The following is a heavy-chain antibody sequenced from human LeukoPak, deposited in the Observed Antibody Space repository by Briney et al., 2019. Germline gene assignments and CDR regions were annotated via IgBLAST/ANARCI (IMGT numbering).Heavy chain of an antibody. CDR2: NYNRGTT. V-gene: IGHV4-59*01. J-gene: IGHJ4*02. D-gene: IGHD6-13*01. CDR3: ARERASAGPHFEH. CDR1: GGSISTYC. Sequence: SETLSLTCSVSGGSISTYCWSWIRQPPGKGLEWFGYNYNRGTTNYNPSLKSRVTISVDRSKNQFSLSLTSVTAADTAVYYCARERASAGPHFEHWGRGILVTVSS.